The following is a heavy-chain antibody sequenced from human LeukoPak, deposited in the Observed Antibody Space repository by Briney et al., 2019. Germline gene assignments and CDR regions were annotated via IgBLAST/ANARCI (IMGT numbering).Heavy chain of an antibody. CDR1: GFTFSSYA. CDR2: MSGSGGST. J-gene: IGHJ6*02. V-gene: IGHV3-23*01. CDR3: ARAGPTNSNYGGYYYYYGMDV. D-gene: IGHD4-11*01. Sequence: GGSLRLSCAASGFTFSSYAMSWVRQAPGKGLEWVSTMSGSGGSTYYADSVKGRFTISRDNSKNTLYLQMNTLRAEDTAVYYCARAGPTNSNYGGYYYYYGMDVWGQGTTVTVSS.